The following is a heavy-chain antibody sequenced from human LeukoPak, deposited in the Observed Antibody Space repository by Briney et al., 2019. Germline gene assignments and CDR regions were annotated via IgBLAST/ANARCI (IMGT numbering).Heavy chain of an antibody. J-gene: IGHJ4*02. CDR2: IRGSGDST. V-gene: IGHV3-23*01. CDR1: GFSFGRYA. D-gene: IGHD3-22*01. Sequence: PGGSLRLSCAASGFSFGRYAMTWVRQAPGKGLEWVSAIRGSGDSTYYADSVKGRFTISRDNSKNTLYSQMKRLRAEDTARYYCAKGDDSSGYLFDHWGQGTLVTVSS. CDR3: AKGDDSSGYLFDH.